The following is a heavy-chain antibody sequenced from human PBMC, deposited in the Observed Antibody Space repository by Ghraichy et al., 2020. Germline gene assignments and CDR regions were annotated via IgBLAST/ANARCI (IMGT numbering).Heavy chain of an antibody. D-gene: IGHD2-2*01. V-gene: IGHV3-7*04. Sequence: GGSLRLSCAASGFTFRTYWMMWVRQAPGKGLEWVGNIKEDGSKIYYVDSVKGRFTISRDNAKSSLFLQMNSLRAEDTALYYCAKEYQGGPWDWGQGTLVTVSS. CDR3: AKEYQGGPWD. J-gene: IGHJ4*02. CDR2: IKEDGSKI. CDR1: GFTFRTYW.